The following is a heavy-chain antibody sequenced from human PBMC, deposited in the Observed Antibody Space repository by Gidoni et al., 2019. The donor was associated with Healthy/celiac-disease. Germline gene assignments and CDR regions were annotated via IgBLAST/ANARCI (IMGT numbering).Heavy chain of an antibody. CDR3: AHTFTEYSSSYYYGVDV. CDR1: GFSLSTNGVG. CDR2: IYWDDDK. V-gene: IGHV2-5*02. D-gene: IGHD6-6*01. Sequence: QITLKESGPTLVKPTQTLPLTCTFSGFSLSTNGVGVGWIRQPPGMALGWLALIYWDDDKRYSPSLKTRLTITKDTSKNQVVLTMTNMDPMDTATYYCAHTFTEYSSSYYYGVDVWGQGTTVTVSS. J-gene: IGHJ6*02.